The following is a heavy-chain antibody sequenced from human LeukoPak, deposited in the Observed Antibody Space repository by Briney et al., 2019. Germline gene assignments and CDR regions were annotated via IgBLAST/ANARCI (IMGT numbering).Heavy chain of an antibody. D-gene: IGHD6-13*01. Sequence: SETLSLTCTVSGGSISNYYWSWIRQPLGKGLGWIGYIYYSGRTNYNPSLKSRVTISVDTSKNQFSLKLSSVAAADTAVYYCARHYPDSSSWYLIDYWGQGTLVTVSS. V-gene: IGHV4-59*08. CDR2: IYYSGRT. J-gene: IGHJ4*02. CDR3: ARHYPDSSSWYLIDY. CDR1: GGSISNYY.